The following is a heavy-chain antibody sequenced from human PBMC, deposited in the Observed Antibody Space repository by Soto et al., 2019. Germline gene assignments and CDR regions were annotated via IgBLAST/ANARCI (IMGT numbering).Heavy chain of an antibody. Sequence: SVKVSCKASGYTFTSYYMHWVRQAPGQGLEWMGIINPSGGSTSYAQKFQGRVTMTRDTSTSTVYMELSSLRSEDTAVYYCAAAASLYNYYYGMDVWGQGTTVTVSS. J-gene: IGHJ6*02. D-gene: IGHD6-13*01. CDR3: AAAASLYNYYYGMDV. CDR1: GYTFTSYY. V-gene: IGHV1-46*01. CDR2: INPSGGST.